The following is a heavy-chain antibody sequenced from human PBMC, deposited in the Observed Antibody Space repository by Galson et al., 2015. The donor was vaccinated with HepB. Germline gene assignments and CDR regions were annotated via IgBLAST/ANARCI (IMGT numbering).Heavy chain of an antibody. D-gene: IGHD6-19*01. CDR2: ISSSSSYT. CDR3: ARSRSGWYADY. V-gene: IGHV3-11*06. J-gene: IGHJ4*02. Sequence: SLRLSCAASGFTFSDYYMSWIRQAPGKGLEWVSYISSSSSYTNYADSVKGRFTISRDNAKNSLYLQMNSLRAEDTAVYYCARSRSGWYADYWGQGTLVTVSS. CDR1: GFTFSDYY.